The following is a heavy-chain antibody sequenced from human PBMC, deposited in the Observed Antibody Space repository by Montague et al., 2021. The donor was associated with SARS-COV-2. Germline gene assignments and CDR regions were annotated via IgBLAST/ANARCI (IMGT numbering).Heavy chain of an antibody. J-gene: IGHJ4*01. V-gene: IGHV4-39*01. D-gene: IGHD1-26*01. CDR2: VFYRGST. Sequence: SETLSLTCTVSGDSISSLHYYWGWIRQPPGKVLEWIGIVFYRGSTYYNPSLRSRVTISVDTSKNQFALRLRSVTATDTAIYYCAGRAGVVGDTRFDYWGQGILVPVSS. CDR3: AGRAGVVGDTRFDY. CDR1: GDSISSLHYY.